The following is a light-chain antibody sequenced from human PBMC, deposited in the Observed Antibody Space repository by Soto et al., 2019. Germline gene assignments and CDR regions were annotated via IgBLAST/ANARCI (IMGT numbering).Light chain of an antibody. CDR1: SSDVGGNNY. J-gene: IGLJ1*01. CDR3: SSYAGGSNFWV. V-gene: IGLV2-8*01. Sequence: QSALTQPPSASGAPGQSVTISCTGTSSDVGGNNYVSWYQQHPDKAPKLMIYEVSKRPSGVPDRFSGSKSGNTASLTVSGRQAEEEADYYCSSYAGGSNFWVFGAGTKLTVL. CDR2: EVS.